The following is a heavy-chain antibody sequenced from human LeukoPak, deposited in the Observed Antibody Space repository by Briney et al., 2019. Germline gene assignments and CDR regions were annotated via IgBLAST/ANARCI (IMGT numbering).Heavy chain of an antibody. D-gene: IGHD3-10*01. CDR1: DESFSGYY. J-gene: IGHJ4*02. Sequence: PSETLSLTCGVYDESFSGYYWTWIRQPPGKVLEWIGEINHSGNTNYNPSLKSRATISVDTSKNQFSLKVISVTAADTAMYYCARKTSYYGSGDCLDYWSQGTLVTVSS. CDR2: INHSGNT. CDR3: ARKTSYYGSGDCLDY. V-gene: IGHV4-34*01.